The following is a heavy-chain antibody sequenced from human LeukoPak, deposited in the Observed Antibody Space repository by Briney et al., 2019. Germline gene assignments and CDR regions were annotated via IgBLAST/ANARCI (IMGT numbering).Heavy chain of an antibody. CDR3: AKAFFSGSGGNHKHFDS. D-gene: IGHD3-10*01. Sequence: PGGSLRLSCAASGFTFSNFAMSWLPQAPGKGLDGVSAMSSVTYYADSVKGRFTISRDDSKSTLSLQMNSLRAEDTAVYYCAKAFFSGSGGNHKHFDSWGQGTLVTVSS. CDR2: MSSVT. V-gene: IGHV3-23*01. J-gene: IGHJ4*02. CDR1: GFTFSNFA.